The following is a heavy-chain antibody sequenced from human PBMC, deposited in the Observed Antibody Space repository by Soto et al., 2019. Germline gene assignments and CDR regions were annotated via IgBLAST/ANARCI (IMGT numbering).Heavy chain of an antibody. CDR2: IKQAGSEK. Sequence: EVQLVESGGGLVQPGGSLRLSCAASGFTFSNYWMSWVRQAPGKGLEWVANIKQAGSEKYYVDSVQGRFTVSRDNAKNSLYLQMNSLRAEDTASYYCTRDLIILVVPAAHDYWGQGTVVTVSS. CDR1: GFTFSNYW. J-gene: IGHJ4*02. D-gene: IGHD2-2*01. CDR3: TRDLIILVVPAAHDY. V-gene: IGHV3-7*01.